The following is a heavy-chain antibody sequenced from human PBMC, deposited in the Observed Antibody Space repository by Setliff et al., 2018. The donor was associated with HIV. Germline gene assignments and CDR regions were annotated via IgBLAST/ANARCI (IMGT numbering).Heavy chain of an antibody. J-gene: IGHJ4*01. Sequence: KASETLSLTCTVSGGSISRYHWTWIRQYPGKGLEWIGYIDYSGSAFYNPSLKSRITISRDTSKNQFSLKMNSVTAADTAVYYCAREGKTALVTKYFDYWGHGKLVTVSS. CDR1: GGSISRYH. V-gene: IGHV4-31*03. CDR3: AREGKTALVTKYFDY. CDR2: IDYSGSA. D-gene: IGHD5-18*01.